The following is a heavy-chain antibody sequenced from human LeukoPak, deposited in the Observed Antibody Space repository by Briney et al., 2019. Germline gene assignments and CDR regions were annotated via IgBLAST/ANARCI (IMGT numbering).Heavy chain of an antibody. CDR3: ARADSGYDLILDY. Sequence: SETLSLTCTVSGGSVSSGSYYWRWIRQPPGKGLEWIGYIYYSGSTNYNPSLKSRVTISVDASKNQFSLKLSSVTAADTAVYYCARADSGYDLILDYWGQGTLVTVSS. J-gene: IGHJ4*02. V-gene: IGHV4-61*01. D-gene: IGHD5-12*01. CDR2: IYYSGST. CDR1: GGSVSSGSYY.